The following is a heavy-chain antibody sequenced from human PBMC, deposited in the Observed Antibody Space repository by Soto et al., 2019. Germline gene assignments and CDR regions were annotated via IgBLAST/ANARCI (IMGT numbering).Heavy chain of an antibody. Sequence: QVQLVESGRGVVQPGRSLRLSCAASGFTFSSYAMHWVRQAPGKGLEWVAVISYDGSNKYYADPVKGRFTISRDNSKNTLYLQMNSLRAEDTAVYYCASLWGDFWSGYPWGQGTLVTVSS. CDR2: ISYDGSNK. CDR1: GFTFSSYA. CDR3: ASLWGDFWSGYP. D-gene: IGHD3-3*01. V-gene: IGHV3-30-3*01. J-gene: IGHJ5*02.